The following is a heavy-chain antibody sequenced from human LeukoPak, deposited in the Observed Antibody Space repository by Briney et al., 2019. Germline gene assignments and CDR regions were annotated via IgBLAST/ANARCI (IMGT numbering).Heavy chain of an antibody. CDR2: ISPSGDIT. V-gene: IGHV3-23*01. J-gene: IGHJ4*02. Sequence: GGTLRLSCAASGFTFSNHGTNWVRQAPGKGLEWVSGISPSGDITYYADSVKGRSTISRDNSKNTVYLQVISLTAEDTAVYYCAKDDAWLRFGEWSQGTLVTVSS. D-gene: IGHD3-10*01. CDR3: AKDDAWLRFGE. CDR1: GFTFSNHG.